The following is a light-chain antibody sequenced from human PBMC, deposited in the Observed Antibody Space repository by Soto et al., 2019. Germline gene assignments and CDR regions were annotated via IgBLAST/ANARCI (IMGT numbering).Light chain of an antibody. V-gene: IGKV3-15*01. J-gene: IGKJ1*01. CDR2: GAS. CDR1: QSVSNN. CDR3: QQYNTWPWT. Sequence: EIVLTQSPGTLSLSPGERATLSCRASQSVSNNYLAWYQQKPGQAPRLLIYGASTRATGIPARFSGSGSGTEFTLTISSLQSEDFAVYYCQQYNTWPWTFGQGTKVDIK.